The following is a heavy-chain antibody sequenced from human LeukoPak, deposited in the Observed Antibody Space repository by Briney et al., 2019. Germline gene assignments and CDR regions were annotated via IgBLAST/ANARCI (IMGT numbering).Heavy chain of an antibody. Sequence: GGSLRLSCAASGFIISNNYMSWVRQAPGKGVEWVSVIYSDGSTYFADSLKGRFTISRDNSKNTLYLQMNSLRAEDTAVYYCARDLLGRPYYYGMDVWGQGTTVTVSS. CDR3: ARDLLGRPYYYGMDV. J-gene: IGHJ6*02. V-gene: IGHV3-53*01. D-gene: IGHD1-26*01. CDR1: GFIISNNY. CDR2: IYSDGST.